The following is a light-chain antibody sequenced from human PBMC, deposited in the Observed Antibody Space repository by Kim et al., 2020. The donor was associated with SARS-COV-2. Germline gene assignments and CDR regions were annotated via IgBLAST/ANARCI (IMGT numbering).Light chain of an antibody. J-gene: IGKJ1*01. CDR1: QTITTW. Sequence: ASVGDRVTITCRASQTITTWLAWYQQKPGKAPNLLIYDASSLKSGVPSRFSGSRSGTEFTLTISSLQPDDFATYYCQHYSSDSWTFGQGTKVDIK. V-gene: IGKV1-5*01. CDR2: DAS. CDR3: QHYSSDSWT.